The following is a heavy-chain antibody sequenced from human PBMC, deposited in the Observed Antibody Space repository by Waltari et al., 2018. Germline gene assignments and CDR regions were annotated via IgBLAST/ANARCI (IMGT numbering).Heavy chain of an antibody. CDR1: GGSISSYY. D-gene: IGHD3-10*01. J-gene: IGHJ5*02. V-gene: IGHV4-59*01. CDR2: IYYSGSS. Sequence: QVQLQESGPGLVKPSETLSLTCTVSGGSISSYYWSWIRQPPGKGLEWIGYIYYSGSSNYNPSLKSRVTISVDTSKNQFSLKLSSVTAADTAVYYCARYYGSGSYLRWFDPWGQGTLVTVSS. CDR3: ARYYGSGSYLRWFDP.